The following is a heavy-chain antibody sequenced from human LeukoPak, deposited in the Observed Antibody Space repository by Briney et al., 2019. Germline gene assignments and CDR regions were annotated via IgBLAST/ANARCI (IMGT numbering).Heavy chain of an antibody. D-gene: IGHD3-16*01. Sequence: ASVKVSCNPRRSPVTRQIMHQPGQAAGQGLEWMGWINANSGSTNYAQKFQGSVTMISATAISTAYMEKSRQQSHKTAAYSSARRSHGLGKLPPFDYWGRGTLVTVSS. CDR3: ARRSHGLGKLPPFDY. CDR1: RSPVTRQI. CDR2: INANSGST. J-gene: IGHJ4*02. V-gene: IGHV1-2*02.